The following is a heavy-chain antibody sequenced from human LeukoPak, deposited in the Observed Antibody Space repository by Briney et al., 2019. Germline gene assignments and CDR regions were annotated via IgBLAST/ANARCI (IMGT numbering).Heavy chain of an antibody. V-gene: IGHV3-23*01. Sequence: PGGSLRPSCAASGFTFRSSAMSWVRQAPGKGLEWVSATSGSGGSTYYADSVKGRFTISRDNSKNTLYLQMNSLRAEDTAVYYCAKAALDYYDSSGYYYGGACFDYWGQGTLVTVSS. J-gene: IGHJ4*02. CDR3: AKAALDYYDSSGYYYGGACFDY. D-gene: IGHD3-22*01. CDR1: GFTFRSSA. CDR2: TSGSGGST.